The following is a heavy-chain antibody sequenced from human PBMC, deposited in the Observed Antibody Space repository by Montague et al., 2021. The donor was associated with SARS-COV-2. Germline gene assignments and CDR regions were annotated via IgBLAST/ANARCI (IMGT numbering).Heavy chain of an antibody. D-gene: IGHD6-13*01. CDR2: IYYSGST. CDR1: GGSISSSSYY. V-gene: IGHV4-39*01. Sequence: SETLSLTCTVSGGSISSSSYYWGWIRQPPGKGLEWIGSIYYSGSTYYNPSLKSRVTISVDTSKNQFSLKLSSVTAADTAVYYCARKEMKYSSVWSTGGNWFTPWGQGTLVTVSS. J-gene: IGHJ5*02. CDR3: ARKEMKYSSVWSTGGNWFTP.